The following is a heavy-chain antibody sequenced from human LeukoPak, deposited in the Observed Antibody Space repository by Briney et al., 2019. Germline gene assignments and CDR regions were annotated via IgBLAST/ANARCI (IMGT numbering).Heavy chain of an antibody. V-gene: IGHV4-59*06. J-gene: IGHJ5*02. CDR3: ARDQNFFSNWFDP. CDR2: IYYSGST. CDR1: GGSISSYY. D-gene: IGHD5-24*01. Sequence: SETLSLTCTVSGGSISSYYWSWIRQHPGKGLEWIGYIYYSGSTYYNPSLKSRVTISVDTSKNQFSLKLSSVTAADTAVYYCARDQNFFSNWFDPWGQGTLVTVSS.